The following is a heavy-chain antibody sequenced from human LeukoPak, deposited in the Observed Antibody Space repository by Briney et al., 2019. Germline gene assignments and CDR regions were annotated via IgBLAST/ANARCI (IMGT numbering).Heavy chain of an antibody. J-gene: IGHJ4*02. V-gene: IGHV3-21*01. CDR3: ARDLSLVAPGGFDY. D-gene: IGHD2-2*01. Sequence: GGSLRLSCAASGFTFRSYSMNWVRQAPGKGLEWVSTISSSSTYIYYADSVKGRFTISRDNAENSVYLQMDSLRGDDTAVYYCARDLSLVAPGGFDYWGQGTLVTVSS. CDR2: ISSSSTYI. CDR1: GFTFRSYS.